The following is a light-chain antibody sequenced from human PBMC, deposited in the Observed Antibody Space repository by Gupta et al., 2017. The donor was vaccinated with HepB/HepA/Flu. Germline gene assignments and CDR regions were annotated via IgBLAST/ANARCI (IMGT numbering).Light chain of an antibody. Sequence: DIVMTQSPDSLAVALGGRAPINCKASQSVLYSANNKTYLTWYQQKPGQPPKMLIYWASNRDSGVPDRFTGSGSGTDFTLNISSLQAEDVAVYYCQQYYSKPLTFGQGTKVEIK. J-gene: IGKJ2*01. CDR2: WAS. CDR1: QSVLYSANNKTY. CDR3: QQYYSKPLT. V-gene: IGKV4-1*01.